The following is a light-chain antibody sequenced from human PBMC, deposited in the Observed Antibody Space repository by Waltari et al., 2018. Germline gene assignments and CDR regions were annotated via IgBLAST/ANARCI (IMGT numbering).Light chain of an antibody. Sequence: QSALTQPASVSGSPGQSIPISCTGPSSDIGGYTYVSWYQQHPGKAPKLRIYDVSKGHAGVSNRFSGSKSGNTVSLTISGLQTVDEADYYCSSYTSSSSGVFGTGTKITVL. V-gene: IGLV2-14*01. J-gene: IGLJ1*01. CDR2: DVS. CDR3: SSYTSSSSGV. CDR1: SSDIGGYTY.